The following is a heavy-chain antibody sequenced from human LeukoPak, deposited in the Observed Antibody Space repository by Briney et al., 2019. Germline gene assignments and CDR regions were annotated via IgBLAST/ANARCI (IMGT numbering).Heavy chain of an antibody. V-gene: IGHV4-39*01. D-gene: IGHD4-23*01. Sequence: SQTLSLTCTVSGGSISSGSYYWSWIRQPPGKGLEWIGSIYYSGSTYYNPSLKSRVTISVDTSKNQFSLKLSSVTAADTAVYYCVRVDNGGNYFDYWGQGTLVTVSS. CDR3: VRVDNGGNYFDY. CDR2: IYYSGST. J-gene: IGHJ4*02. CDR1: GGSISSGSYY.